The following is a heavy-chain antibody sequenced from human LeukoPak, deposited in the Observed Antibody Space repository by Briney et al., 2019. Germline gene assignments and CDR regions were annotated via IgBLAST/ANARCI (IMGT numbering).Heavy chain of an antibody. V-gene: IGHV3-48*03. CDR1: GFTFSSYE. CDR3: ARGGTHIVVVPAAPPVVGGYDGAFDI. J-gene: IGHJ3*02. CDR2: ISSSGSTI. D-gene: IGHD2-2*01. Sequence: GGSLRLSCAASGFTFSSYEMNWVRQAPGKGLEWVSYISSSGSTIYYADSVKGRFTISRDNAKNSLYLQMNSLRAEDTAVYYCARGGTHIVVVPAAPPVVGGYDGAFDIWGQGTMVTASS.